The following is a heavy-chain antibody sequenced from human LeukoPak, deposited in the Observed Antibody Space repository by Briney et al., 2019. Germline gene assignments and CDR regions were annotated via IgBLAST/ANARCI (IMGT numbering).Heavy chain of an antibody. Sequence: SQTLSLTCATSGDSVSSNSAAWNWIRQSPSRGLESLGGTYYRSKWYNDYAVSVKSRITINPDTSKNHFSLQLNSVTPEDTAVYYCARQTRLGYSYTFDYWGQGTLVTVSS. CDR3: ARQTRLGYSYTFDY. CDR2: TYYRSKWYN. J-gene: IGHJ4*02. CDR1: GDSVSSNSAA. D-gene: IGHD5-18*01. V-gene: IGHV6-1*01.